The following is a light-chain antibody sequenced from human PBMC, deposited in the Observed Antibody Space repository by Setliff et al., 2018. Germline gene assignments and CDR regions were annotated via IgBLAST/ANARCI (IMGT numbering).Light chain of an antibody. J-gene: IGLJ1*01. Sequence: QSVLTQPPSASGTPGQRVTISCSGSSSNIGSHSVSWYQQLPGTAPKLLIYKNSQRSSGVPDRFSGSKSGTSASLAISGLQSEDEADYHCATWDDSLNGYVFASGTKGTV. CDR3: ATWDDSLNGYV. V-gene: IGLV1-44*01. CDR2: KNS. CDR1: SSNIGSHS.